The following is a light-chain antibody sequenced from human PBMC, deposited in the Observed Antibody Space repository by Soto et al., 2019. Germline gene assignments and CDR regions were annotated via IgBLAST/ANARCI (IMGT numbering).Light chain of an antibody. CDR1: QSVISS. J-gene: IGKJ4*01. Sequence: EIVVTQSPALLSVSPGERVTLSCRASQSVISSIAWYQQKLGQAPRLLIYGASTRATGIAARFSGSGSGTEFFLTISSLQSEDVAIYYCQHYNNWLGTFGGGTKVEIK. CDR2: GAS. CDR3: QHYNNWLGT. V-gene: IGKV3-15*01.